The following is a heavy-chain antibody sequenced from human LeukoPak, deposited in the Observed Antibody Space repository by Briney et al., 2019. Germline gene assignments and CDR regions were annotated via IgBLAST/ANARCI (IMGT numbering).Heavy chain of an antibody. CDR1: GYTFTTYD. CDR2: MNPNSGNT. CDR3: AGAVGTDAFDI. V-gene: IGHV1-8*01. D-gene: IGHD1-26*01. Sequence: ASVKVSCTASGYTFTTYDTNWVRQATGQGLEWMGWMNPNSGNTGYAQKFQGRVTMTRNTSISTAYMELSSLRSEDTAVYYCAGAVGTDAFDIWGQGTMVTVSS. J-gene: IGHJ3*02.